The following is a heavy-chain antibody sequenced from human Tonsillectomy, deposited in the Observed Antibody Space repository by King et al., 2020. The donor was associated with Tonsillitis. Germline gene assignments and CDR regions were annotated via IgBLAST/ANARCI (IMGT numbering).Heavy chain of an antibody. CDR1: GDTFSSYA. CDR3: ARWAITYGYCSSTRCPIPAYGMDV. Sequence: QLVQSGAEVKKPGSSVKVSCKASGDTFSSYAISWVRQAPGQGLEWMGGIIPIFGTTNYAQNFQGRVTITADASTSTAYMELSSLRSEDTAVYYCARWAITYGYCSSTRCPIPAYGMDVWGQGTTVTVSS. V-gene: IGHV1-69*01. J-gene: IGHJ6*02. D-gene: IGHD2-2*03. CDR2: IIPIFGTT.